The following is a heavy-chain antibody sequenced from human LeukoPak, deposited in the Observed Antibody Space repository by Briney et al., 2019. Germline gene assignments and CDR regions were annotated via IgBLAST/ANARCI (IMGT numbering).Heavy chain of an antibody. CDR2: IFPSGGST. V-gene: IGHV1-46*01. CDR3: ARVKADCGGDCYFDY. D-gene: IGHD2-21*02. CDR1: GYTFTSYY. Sequence: GASVKVSCKASGYTFTSYYMHWVRQAPGHGLEWMGIIFPSGGSTTYAQRFQGRVTMTRDTSTSTVFMELSSLRSEDTAVYYCARVKADCGGDCYFDYWGQGTLVTVSS. J-gene: IGHJ4*02.